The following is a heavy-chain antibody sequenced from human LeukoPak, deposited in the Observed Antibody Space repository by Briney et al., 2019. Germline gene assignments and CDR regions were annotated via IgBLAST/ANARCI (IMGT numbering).Heavy chain of an antibody. J-gene: IGHJ6*02. V-gene: IGHV3-64*01. CDR1: GFTFSSYA. CDR2: ISRNGGST. Sequence: GGSLRLSCAASGFTFSSYAMHCVRQAPGKGLEYVSAISRNGGSTYYANSVKDRFSISRDNAKNTLYLQMNSLRVEDTAVYYCARHGRDYYGMDVWGQGTTVTVSS. CDR3: ARHGRDYYGMDV. D-gene: IGHD3/OR15-3a*01.